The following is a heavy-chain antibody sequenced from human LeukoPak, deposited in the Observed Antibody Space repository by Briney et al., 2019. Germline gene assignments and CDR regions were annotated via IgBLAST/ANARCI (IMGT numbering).Heavy chain of an antibody. CDR3: AKDGYSSIPGFHFEY. CDR1: GFTFDDYA. Sequence: GGSLRLSCAASGFTFDDYAMSWVRQPPGKGLEWVSGISGSGDNTYYADSVKGRFTISRDNSKKTLYLHLNSLRVEDAAVYYCAKDGYSSIPGFHFEYWGQGTPVTVSS. D-gene: IGHD6-13*01. CDR2: ISGSGDNT. V-gene: IGHV3-23*01. J-gene: IGHJ4*02.